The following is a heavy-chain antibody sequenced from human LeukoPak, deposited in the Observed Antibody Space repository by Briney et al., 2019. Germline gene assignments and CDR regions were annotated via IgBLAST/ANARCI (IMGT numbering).Heavy chain of an antibody. D-gene: IGHD1-26*01. J-gene: IGHJ4*02. CDR2: IYTSGST. CDR3: ARDCLFRSSQDY. Sequence: SETLSLTCTVSGGSISSYYWSWIRQPAGKGLEWIGRIYTSGSTNYNPSLKSRVTMSVDTSKNQFSLKLSSVTAADTAVYYCARDCLFRSSQDYWGQETLVTVSS. CDR1: GGSISSYY. V-gene: IGHV4-4*07.